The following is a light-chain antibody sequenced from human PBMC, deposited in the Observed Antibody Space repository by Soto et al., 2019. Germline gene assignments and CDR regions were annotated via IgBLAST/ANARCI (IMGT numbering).Light chain of an antibody. J-gene: IGKJ1*01. V-gene: IGKV3-15*01. CDR3: QQYNNWPRA. CDR1: QTISSN. Sequence: EILMTQSPATLSVSPGERVTLSCRASQTISSNLAWYQQKPGQAPRLLIYGSSIRATGISARFSGSGSGTELTLTISSLQSEVLAVYYCQQYNNWPRAFGQGTKVQIK. CDR2: GSS.